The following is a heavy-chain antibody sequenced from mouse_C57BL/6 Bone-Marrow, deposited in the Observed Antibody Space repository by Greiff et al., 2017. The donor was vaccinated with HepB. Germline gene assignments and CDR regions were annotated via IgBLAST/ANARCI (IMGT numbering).Heavy chain of an antibody. V-gene: IGHV1-9*01. Sequence: QVQLKESGAELMKPGASVKLSCKATGYTFTGYWIEWVKQRPGHGLEWIGEILPGSGSTNYNEKFKGKATFTADTSSNTAYMQLSSLTTEDSAIYYCARKRGIYDGYYRGYYYAMDYWGQGTSVTVSS. J-gene: IGHJ4*01. D-gene: IGHD2-3*01. CDR1: GYTFTGYW. CDR2: ILPGSGST. CDR3: ARKRGIYDGYYRGYYYAMDY.